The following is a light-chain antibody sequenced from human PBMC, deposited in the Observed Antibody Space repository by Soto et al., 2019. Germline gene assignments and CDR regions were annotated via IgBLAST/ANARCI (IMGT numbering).Light chain of an antibody. CDR3: QQYYSYPPT. V-gene: IGKV1-5*03. CDR2: KAS. J-gene: IGKJ1*01. CDR1: QSIGDL. Sequence: DIQMSQSPSTLSASVEDKVTITCRASQSIGDLLAWYQQKPGEAPKLLIYKASYLESGVPSRFSGSGSGTEFTLTISCLQPEDFATYYCQQYYSYPPTFGQGTKVDIK.